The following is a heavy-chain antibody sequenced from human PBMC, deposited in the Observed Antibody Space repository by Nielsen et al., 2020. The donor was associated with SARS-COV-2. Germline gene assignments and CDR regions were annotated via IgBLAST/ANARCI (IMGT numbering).Heavy chain of an antibody. CDR1: GYTFTSYA. J-gene: IGHJ6*02. V-gene: IGHV1-3*01. CDR2: INAGNGNT. Sequence: ASVKVSCKASGYTFTSYAMHWVRQAPGQRLEWMGWINAGNGNTKYSQKFQGRVTMTEDTSTDTAYMELSSLRSEDTAVYYCATAYSSSSFDYYYGMDVWGQGTTVTVSS. CDR3: ATAYSSSSFDYYYGMDV. D-gene: IGHD6-6*01.